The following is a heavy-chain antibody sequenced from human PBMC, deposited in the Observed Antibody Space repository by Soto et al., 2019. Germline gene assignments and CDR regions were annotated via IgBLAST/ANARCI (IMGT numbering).Heavy chain of an antibody. J-gene: IGHJ5*02. D-gene: IGHD3-3*02. CDR3: ARGPPFLP. CDR1: GGSISSGGYS. V-gene: IGHV4-30-2*01. Sequence: PSETLSLTCAVSGGSISSGGYSWSWIRQPPGKGLEWIGYIYHSGSTYYNPSLKSRVTISEDRSKNQFSLKLSSVTAADTAVYYCARGPPFLPWGQGTXVTVSS. CDR2: IYHSGST.